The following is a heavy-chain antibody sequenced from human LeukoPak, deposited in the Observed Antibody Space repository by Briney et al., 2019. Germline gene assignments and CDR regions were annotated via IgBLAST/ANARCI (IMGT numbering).Heavy chain of an antibody. D-gene: IGHD1-26*01. CDR2: ISGGAGGA. CDR3: SASKWELLMDY. J-gene: IGHJ4*02. Sequence: GGSLRLSCAASGFTFSSYAMNWVRQAPGKGLEWVSSISGGAGGAAYADSVKGRFTMSRDNSKNTLYLQMNSLRAEDTAVYYCSASKWELLMDYWGQGTLVTVSS. CDR1: GFTFSSYA. V-gene: IGHV3-23*01.